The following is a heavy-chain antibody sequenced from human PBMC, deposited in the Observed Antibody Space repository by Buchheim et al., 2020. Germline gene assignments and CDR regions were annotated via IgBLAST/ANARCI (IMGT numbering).Heavy chain of an antibody. CDR3: TTDPRI. V-gene: IGHV3-15*01. Sequence: EVQLVESGGGSVEPGGSLRLSCTASGFTFKDVWMSWVRQAPGKGLEWIGRIKSKAEGGTTDYTAPVKGRFTISRDDSKNTLYLQMNSLKIDDTDVYYCTTDPRIWGKGT. CDR2: IKSKAEGGTT. J-gene: IGHJ6*03. CDR1: GFTFKDVW.